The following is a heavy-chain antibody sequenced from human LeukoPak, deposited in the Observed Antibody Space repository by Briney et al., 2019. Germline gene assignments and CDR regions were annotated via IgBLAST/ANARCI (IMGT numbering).Heavy chain of an antibody. CDR2: IYPGDSDT. CDR1: GYSFTSYW. V-gene: IGHV5-51*01. CDR3: ARLAVGGQMATIPPDYYFDY. D-gene: IGHD5-24*01. Sequence: GESLKISWKGSGYSFTSYWIGWVRQMPGKGLEWMGIIYPGDSDTRYSPSFEGQVTISADKSISTAYPQWSSLKASDTAMYYCARLAVGGQMATIPPDYYFDYWGQGTLVTVSS. J-gene: IGHJ4*02.